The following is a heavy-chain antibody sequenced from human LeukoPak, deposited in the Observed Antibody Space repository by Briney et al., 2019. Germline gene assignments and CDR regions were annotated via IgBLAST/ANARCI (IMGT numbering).Heavy chain of an antibody. Sequence: GGSLRFSCAASGFIFSSSWMTWVRQAPGKGLEWVANIKDDGSEQYYMDSVKGRFTISRDNAKNSLYLQMNSLRAEDTAVYYCARNRAGDWGQGTLVTVSS. CDR3: ARNRAGD. J-gene: IGHJ4*02. CDR2: IKDDGSEQ. D-gene: IGHD3-10*01. CDR1: GFIFSSSW. V-gene: IGHV3-7*01.